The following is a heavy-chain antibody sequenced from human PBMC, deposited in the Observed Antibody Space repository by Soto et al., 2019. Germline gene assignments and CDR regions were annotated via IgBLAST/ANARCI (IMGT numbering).Heavy chain of an antibody. D-gene: IGHD6-6*01. Sequence: QLGGSLRLSCAASGFTFSSYGMHWVRQAPGKGLEWVAVISYDGSNKYYADSVKGRFTISRDNSKNTLYLQMNSLRAEDTAVYYCAKPWGIAARPLEGMDVWGQGTTVTVSS. V-gene: IGHV3-30*18. CDR1: GFTFSSYG. J-gene: IGHJ6*02. CDR3: AKPWGIAARPLEGMDV. CDR2: ISYDGSNK.